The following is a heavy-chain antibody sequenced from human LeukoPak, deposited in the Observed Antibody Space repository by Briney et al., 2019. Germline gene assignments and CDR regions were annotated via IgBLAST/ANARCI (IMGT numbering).Heavy chain of an antibody. D-gene: IGHD3-22*01. V-gene: IGHV4-38-2*02. Sequence: PSETLSLTCTVSGYSISSGYYWGWIRQPPGKWLEWIGSIYHSGSTYYNPSLKSRVTISVDTSKNQFSLKLSSVTAADTAVYYCARRETSAYYSYYFDYWGQGTLVTVSS. CDR1: GYSISSGYY. CDR2: IYHSGST. CDR3: ARRETSAYYSYYFDY. J-gene: IGHJ4*02.